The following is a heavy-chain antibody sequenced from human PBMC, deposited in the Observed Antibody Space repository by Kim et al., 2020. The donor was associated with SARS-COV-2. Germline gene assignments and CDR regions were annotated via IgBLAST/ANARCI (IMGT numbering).Heavy chain of an antibody. CDR2: ISSSGSTI. J-gene: IGHJ4*02. D-gene: IGHD3-9*01. V-gene: IGHV3-11*04. CDR1: GFTFSDYY. Sequence: GGSLRLSCAASGFTFSDYYMSWIRQAPGKGLEWVSYISSSGSTIYYADSVKGRFTISRDNAKNSLYLQMNSLRAEDTAVYYCARDSYYDILTTTQPLGYWGQGTLVTVSS. CDR3: ARDSYYDILTTTQPLGY.